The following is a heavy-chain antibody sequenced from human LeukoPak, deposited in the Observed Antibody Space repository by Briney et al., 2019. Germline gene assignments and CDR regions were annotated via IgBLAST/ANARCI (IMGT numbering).Heavy chain of an antibody. D-gene: IGHD3-22*01. CDR3: AKDLGLDYYDSSGYPPDY. CDR2: MNPNSGNT. J-gene: IGHJ4*02. Sequence: ASVKVSCKASGYTFTSYDINWVRQATGQGLEWMGWMNPNSGNTGYAQKFQGRVTMTRNTSISTAYMELSSLRAEDTAVYYCAKDLGLDYYDSSGYPPDYWGQGTLVTVSS. V-gene: IGHV1-8*01. CDR1: GYTFTSYD.